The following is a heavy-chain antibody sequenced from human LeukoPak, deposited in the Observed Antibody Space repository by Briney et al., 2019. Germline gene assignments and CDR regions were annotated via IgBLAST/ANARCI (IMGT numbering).Heavy chain of an antibody. CDR1: GGTFSSYA. Sequence: SVNVSCKASGGTFSSYAISWVRQAPGQGLEWMGRIIPILGIANYAQKFQGRVTITADKSTSTAYMELSSLRSEDTAVYYCARAGNYDILTGYYTPHNWFDPWGQGTLVTVSS. V-gene: IGHV1-69*04. CDR2: IIPILGIA. D-gene: IGHD3-9*01. CDR3: ARAGNYDILTGYYTPHNWFDP. J-gene: IGHJ5*02.